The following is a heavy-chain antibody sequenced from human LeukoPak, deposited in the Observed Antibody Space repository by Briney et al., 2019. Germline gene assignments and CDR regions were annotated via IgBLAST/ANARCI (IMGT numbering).Heavy chain of an antibody. Sequence: GGSLRLSCAASGFTFSKYWMHWVRQAPGKGLVWVSRIHSDGSITNYADSVKGRFTISRDNANNMVYLHMNSLRDEDTAVYYCTRPGGDQCISDNCYNFFDYWGQGALVTVSS. CDR1: GFTFSKYW. CDR3: TRPGGDQCISDNCYNFFDY. V-gene: IGHV3-74*01. J-gene: IGHJ4*02. CDR2: IHSDGSIT. D-gene: IGHD2-21*01.